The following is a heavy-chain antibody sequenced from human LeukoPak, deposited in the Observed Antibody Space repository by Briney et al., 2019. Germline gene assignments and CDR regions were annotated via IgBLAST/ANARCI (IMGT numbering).Heavy chain of an antibody. CDR3: ARQTGSGLFILP. CDR2: IYYSGNT. D-gene: IGHD3/OR15-3a*01. CDR1: GVSISSSNSY. V-gene: IGHV4-39*01. Sequence: SETLSLTCTVSGVSISSSNSYWGWIRQPPGKGLEWIGSIYYSGNTYYNASLKSQVFISIDTSKNQFSLRLTSVTAADTAAYYCARQTGSGLFILPGGQGTLVTVSS. J-gene: IGHJ4*02.